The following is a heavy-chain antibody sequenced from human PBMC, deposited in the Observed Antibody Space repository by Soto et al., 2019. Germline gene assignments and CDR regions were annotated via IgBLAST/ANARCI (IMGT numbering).Heavy chain of an antibody. V-gene: IGHV3-53*01. D-gene: IGHD3-10*01. Sequence: EVQLVDSGGGLIQPGGSLRLSCAASGFSVSSSHMIWVRQAPGKGLERVSVIYSGGATYYAVSVKGRFTISRDRSKNTVYLQMDGLRTEDTAVYHCAKLGPYGSESYSFRYNWIDPWGQGTLVTVSS. CDR1: GFSVSSSH. J-gene: IGHJ5*02. CDR3: AKLGPYGSESYSFRYNWIDP. CDR2: IYSGGAT.